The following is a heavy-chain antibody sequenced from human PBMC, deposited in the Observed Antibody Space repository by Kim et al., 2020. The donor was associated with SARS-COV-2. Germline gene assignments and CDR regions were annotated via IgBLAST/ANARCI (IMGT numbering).Heavy chain of an antibody. Sequence: ASVKVSCMAFGYTFTHYAIHWVRQAPGQTLEWMGWNNAGTDSTKYSQKLEGRLTITRDASASTVYMELSSLRSEDTAVYYCARALRLASWSYDYWGQGTL. J-gene: IGHJ4*02. D-gene: IGHD3-10*01. CDR2: NNAGTDST. CDR1: GYTFTHYA. V-gene: IGHV1-3*01. CDR3: ARALRLASWSYDY.